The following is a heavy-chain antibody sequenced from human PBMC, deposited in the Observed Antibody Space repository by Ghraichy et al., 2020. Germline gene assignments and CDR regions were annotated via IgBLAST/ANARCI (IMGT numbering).Heavy chain of an antibody. V-gene: IGHV6-1*01. D-gene: IGHD6-19*01. CDR2: TYYRSKWYY. CDR3: ARDPDSSGWFGFDY. CDR1: GDSVSTNIAA. Sequence: SQTLSLTCAISGDSVSTNIAAWNWIRQSPSRGLEWLGRTYYRSKWYYDYAVSVKSRITITPDTSKNQFSLQLGSVTPEDTAVYFCARDPDSSGWFGFDYWGQGTLVTVSS. J-gene: IGHJ4*02.